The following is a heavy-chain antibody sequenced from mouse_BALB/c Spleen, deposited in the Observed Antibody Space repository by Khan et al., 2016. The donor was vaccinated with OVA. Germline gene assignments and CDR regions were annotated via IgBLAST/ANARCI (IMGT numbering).Heavy chain of an antibody. Sequence: EVKLLESGPGLVKPSQSLSLTCTVTGYSITSGYGWNWIRQFPGNKLELMGYISYSGSTNYNPSLKSRISITRDTSKNQFFLQLNSVTTEDTATYYCARTARIKYWGQGTTLTVSS. CDR2: ISYSGST. CDR3: ARTARIKY. V-gene: IGHV3-2*02. CDR1: GYSITSGYG. J-gene: IGHJ2*01. D-gene: IGHD1-2*01.